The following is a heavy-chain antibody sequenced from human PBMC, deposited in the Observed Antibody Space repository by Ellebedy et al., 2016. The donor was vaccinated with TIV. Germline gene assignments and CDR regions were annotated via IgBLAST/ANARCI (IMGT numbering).Heavy chain of an antibody. CDR3: ARVNPYDFWSGSIYYYYMDV. Sequence: ASVKVSXXASGYTFTSYGISWVRQAPGQGLEWMGWISAYNGNTNYAQKLQGRVTMTTDTSTSTAYMELRSLRSDDTAVYYCARVNPYDFWSGSIYYYYMDVWGKGTTVTVSS. D-gene: IGHD3-3*01. CDR2: ISAYNGNT. V-gene: IGHV1-18*01. J-gene: IGHJ6*03. CDR1: GYTFTSYG.